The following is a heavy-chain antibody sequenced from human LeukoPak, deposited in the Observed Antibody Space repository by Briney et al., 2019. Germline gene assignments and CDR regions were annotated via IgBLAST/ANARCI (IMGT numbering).Heavy chain of an antibody. CDR1: GFTFSSYS. V-gene: IGHV3-21*01. CDR2: ISSSSSYI. J-gene: IGHJ4*02. D-gene: IGHD2-2*01. Sequence: PGGSLRLSCAASGFTFSSYSMNWVRQAPGKGLEWVSSISSSSSYIYYADSVKGRFTISRDNAKNSLYLQMNSLRAEDTAVYYCAREHGLVPATYFGYWGQGTPVTVSS. CDR3: AREHGLVPATYFGY.